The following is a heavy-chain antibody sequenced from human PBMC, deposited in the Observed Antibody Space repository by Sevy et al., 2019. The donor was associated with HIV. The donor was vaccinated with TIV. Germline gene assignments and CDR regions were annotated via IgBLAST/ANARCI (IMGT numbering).Heavy chain of an antibody. CDR2: ISSSSSYI. V-gene: IGHV3-21*01. J-gene: IGHJ3*02. D-gene: IGHD7-27*01. CDR3: AVGISSPHGAFDI. Sequence: GGSLRLSCAASVFTFTSYNMNWVRQAPGKGLEWVSSISSSSSYIYYADSVKGRFTISRDNAKNSLYLQMNSLRADDTAVYYCAVGISSPHGAFDIWGQGTMVTVSS. CDR1: VFTFTSYN.